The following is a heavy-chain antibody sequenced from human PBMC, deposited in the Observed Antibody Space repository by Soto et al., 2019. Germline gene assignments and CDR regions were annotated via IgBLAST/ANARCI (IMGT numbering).Heavy chain of an antibody. CDR3: ARADTAMVLRYYYGMDX. CDR2: INPSGGST. CDR1: GYTFTSYY. Sequence: ASVKVSCKASGYTFTSYYMHWVRQAPGQGLEWMGIINPSGGSTSYAQKFQGRVTMTRDTSTSTVYMELSSLRSEDTAVYYCARADTAMVLRYYYGMDXWGQGTTVTVSS. D-gene: IGHD5-18*01. V-gene: IGHV1-46*03. J-gene: IGHJ6*02.